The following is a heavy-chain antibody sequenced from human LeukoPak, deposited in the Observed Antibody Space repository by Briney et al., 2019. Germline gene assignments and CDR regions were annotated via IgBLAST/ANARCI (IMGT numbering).Heavy chain of an antibody. V-gene: IGHV1-2*02. Sequence: ASVKVSCKASGYSFTGYYMHWVRQAPGQGLEWMGWINPNSGDTKYAQKFQGRVTMTRDTSISTAYMELSRLRSGDTAVYYCARPLYSSGTTEDDYWGQGTLVTVSS. CDR3: ARPLYSSGTTEDDY. J-gene: IGHJ4*02. CDR1: GYSFTGYY. CDR2: INPNSGDT. D-gene: IGHD6-19*01.